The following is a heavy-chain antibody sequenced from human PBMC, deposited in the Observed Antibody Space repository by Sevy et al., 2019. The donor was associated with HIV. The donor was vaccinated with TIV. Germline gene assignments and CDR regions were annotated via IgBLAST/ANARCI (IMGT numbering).Heavy chain of an antibody. CDR1: GGSITSLY. Sequence: SETLSLTCTVSGGSITSLYWNWIRQPPGKGLEWIANIYYNGHINYNPSLKSRITLSLDTSKNQFSLRLSSVTAADTAMYYCAGENAWGRGYSWGQGTLVTVS. V-gene: IGHV4-59*08. CDR2: IYYNGHI. D-gene: IGHD1-26*01. J-gene: IGHJ4*02. CDR3: AGENAWGRGYS.